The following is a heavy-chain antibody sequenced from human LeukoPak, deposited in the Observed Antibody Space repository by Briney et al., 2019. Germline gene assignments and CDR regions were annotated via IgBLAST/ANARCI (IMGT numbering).Heavy chain of an antibody. CDR1: GYSFTGYY. CDR3: ARVTHTELSTWFDP. J-gene: IGHJ5*02. V-gene: IGHV1-69*13. D-gene: IGHD5-18*01. CDR2: IIPIFGSS. Sequence: GASAKVSCKASGYSFTGYYMHWVRQAPGQGLEWMGGIIPIFGSSNYAQKFQGRVTITADESTTTAYMELSSLRSEDTAVYYCARVTHTELSTWFDPWGQGTLVTVSS.